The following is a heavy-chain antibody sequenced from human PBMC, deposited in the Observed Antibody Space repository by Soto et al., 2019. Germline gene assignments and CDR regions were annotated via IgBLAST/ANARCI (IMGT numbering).Heavy chain of an antibody. J-gene: IGHJ5*02. Sequence: PSETLSPTCAVSGGSISSGDYSWSWIRQPQGKGLEWIGYIYLIGSTYYSPSLKSRVTISIDRSKNQFSLNLSSVTASDTAVYYWARAGPGFSPTGVCWFDPWGEGTLVTVSS. CDR1: GGSISSGDYS. V-gene: IGHV4-30-2*01. D-gene: IGHD2-8*01. CDR2: IYLIGST. CDR3: ARAGPGFSPTGVCWFDP.